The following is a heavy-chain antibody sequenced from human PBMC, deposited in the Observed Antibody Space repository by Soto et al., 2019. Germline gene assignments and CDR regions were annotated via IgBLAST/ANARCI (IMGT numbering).Heavy chain of an antibody. J-gene: IGHJ4*02. CDR3: PRDLAKGSGSAGFDY. V-gene: IGHV1-2*02. CDR1: GYTLTVDY. Sequence: ASVKVSCKASGYTLTVDYMHWLRQAPGQGLEWIGWINPKSGGTMYPQKFQGRVTMTLDTSISTAYMALTRLRSDDTAVESGPRDLAKGSGSAGFDYWGKGTLVTVSS. D-gene: IGHD1-26*01. CDR2: INPKSGGT.